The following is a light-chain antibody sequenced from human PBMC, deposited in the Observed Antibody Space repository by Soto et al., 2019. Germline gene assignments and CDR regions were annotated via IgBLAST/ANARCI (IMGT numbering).Light chain of an antibody. CDR2: DAS. Sequence: DIVLTQSPATVALSPGERATLSCRASESVRSFLAWYQQKPGQAPRLLIYDASNRAAGIPDRFSGSGSGTDFTLTISSLEPEDFAVYYCQQRSDWPPRTFGGGTKVEIK. CDR1: ESVRSF. J-gene: IGKJ4*01. CDR3: QQRSDWPPRT. V-gene: IGKV3-11*01.